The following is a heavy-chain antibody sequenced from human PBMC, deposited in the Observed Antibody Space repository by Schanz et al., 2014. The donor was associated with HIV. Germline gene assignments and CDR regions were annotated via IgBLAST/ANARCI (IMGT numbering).Heavy chain of an antibody. D-gene: IGHD1-26*01. CDR3: ARDLNVGRHFDH. CDR1: EFDFGVYG. Sequence: QVQLVESGGGVVQPGGSLRLSCAASEFDFGVYGMHWVRQAPGKGPEWVAVIGHEGNDIHYVDSVAGRFSISRDNSKNTLYLQLGSLRTEDTAVYYCARDLNVGRHFDHWGQGTLVTVSS. V-gene: IGHV3-33*01. J-gene: IGHJ4*02. CDR2: IGHEGNDI.